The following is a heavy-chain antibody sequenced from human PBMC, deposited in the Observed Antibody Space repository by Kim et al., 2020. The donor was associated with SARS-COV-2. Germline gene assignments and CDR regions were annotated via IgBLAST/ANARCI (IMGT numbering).Heavy chain of an antibody. CDR2: FDPEDGET. D-gene: IGHD3-10*01. CDR1: GYTLTELS. J-gene: IGHJ4*02. V-gene: IGHV1-24*01. Sequence: ASVKVSCKVSGYTLTELSMHWVRQAPGKGLEWMGGFDPEDGETIYAQKFQGRVTMTEDTSTDTAYMELSSLRSEDTAVYYCATDFPAITMVRGVIISHFDCWGQGTLVTVSS. CDR3: ATDFPAITMVRGVIISHFDC.